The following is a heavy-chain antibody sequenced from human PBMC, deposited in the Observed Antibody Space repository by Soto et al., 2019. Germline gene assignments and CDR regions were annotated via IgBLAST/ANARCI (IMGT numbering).Heavy chain of an antibody. CDR3: TRQTDAVQWLVVPTDYNFDY. V-gene: IGHV1-69*06. CDR1: GGTFSSYA. J-gene: IGHJ4*02. Sequence: QVQLVQSGTEVKKPGSSVKVSCKASGGTFSSYAFSWVRQAPGQGLEWMGGIIPMFNTTNYAQRFQGRVTITADKSTSTAYMELNSLRSEDTAVYYCTRQTDAVQWLVVPTDYNFDYWGQGTLVTVSS. D-gene: IGHD6-19*01. CDR2: IIPMFNTT.